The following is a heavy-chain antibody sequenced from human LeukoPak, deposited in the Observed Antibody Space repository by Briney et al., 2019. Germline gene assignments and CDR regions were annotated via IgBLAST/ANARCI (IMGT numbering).Heavy chain of an antibody. D-gene: IGHD4-17*01. CDR2: VYYSGSGT. V-gene: IGHV4-61*05. J-gene: IGHJ3*01. Sequence: PSETLSLTCTVSGGSISSSSYYWGWIRQPPGKGLEWIGFVYYSGSGTDYNPSLQSRVTMSVDSSKNQFSLRLSSVNAADTAVYYCARQMTTLTMGRTFDLWGQGKMVTVSS. CDR3: ARQMTTLTMGRTFDL. CDR1: GGSISSSSYY.